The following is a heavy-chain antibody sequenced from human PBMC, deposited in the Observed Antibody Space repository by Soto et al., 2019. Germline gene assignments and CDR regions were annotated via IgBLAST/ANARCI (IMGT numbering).Heavy chain of an antibody. V-gene: IGHV1-69*04. CDR2: IIPILGIA. J-gene: IGHJ5*02. CDR1: GGTFSSYT. CDR3: ARDDRQKEEGLKNWFDP. Sequence: ASVKVSCKASGGTFSSYTISWVRQAPGQGLEWMGRIIPILGIANYAQKFQGRVTITADKSTSTAYMELSSLRSEDTAVYYCARDDRQKEEGLKNWFDPWGQGTLVTVSS.